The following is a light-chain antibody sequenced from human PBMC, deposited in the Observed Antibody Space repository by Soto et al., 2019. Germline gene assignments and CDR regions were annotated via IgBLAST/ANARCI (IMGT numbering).Light chain of an antibody. V-gene: IGKV3-20*01. CDR2: GAS. CDR1: QSVSSYY. CDR3: QQHGSSPWT. J-gene: IGKJ1*01. Sequence: ESVLTQCRGTLSLSAGDRATLSCSASQSVSSYYLAWYQQKPGQAPRLLIYGASTRATGIPDRFSGIGSGTDFTLTISRLEPEDFAVYHCQQHGSSPWTFGQGTKVDIK.